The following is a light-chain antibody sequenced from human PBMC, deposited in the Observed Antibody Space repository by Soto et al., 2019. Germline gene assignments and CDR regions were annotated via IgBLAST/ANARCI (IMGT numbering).Light chain of an antibody. V-gene: IGKV1-5*01. CDR1: EDIDTS. CDR3: QHYDTFSWT. Sequence: DIQMTQSPSTLSVSLGDRITITCRASEDIDTSLAWFQQRPEKAPKVLIAGASGLMNGVPSTFSGSGSGTEFALTISSVQPDDFATYFCQHYDTFSWTVGQGTKVDIK. J-gene: IGKJ1*01. CDR2: GAS.